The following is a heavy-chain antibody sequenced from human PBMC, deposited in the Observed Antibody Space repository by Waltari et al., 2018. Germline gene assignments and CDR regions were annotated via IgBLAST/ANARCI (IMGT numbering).Heavy chain of an antibody. Sequence: QVQLQQWGAGLLKPSETLSLTCAVYGGSFSGYYWSWIRQPPGKGLEWIGEINHSGSTNYNPSLKSRVTISVDTSKNQFSLKLSSVTAADTAVYYCARTVYDSSGDWFDPWGQGTLVTVSS. J-gene: IGHJ5*02. V-gene: IGHV4-34*01. CDR3: ARTVYDSSGDWFDP. CDR1: GGSFSGYY. D-gene: IGHD3-22*01. CDR2: INHSGST.